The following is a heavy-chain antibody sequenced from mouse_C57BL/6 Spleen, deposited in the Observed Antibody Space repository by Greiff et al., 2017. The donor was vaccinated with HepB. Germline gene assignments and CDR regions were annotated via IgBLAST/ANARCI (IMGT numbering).Heavy chain of an antibody. CDR1: GYTFTSYC. Sequence: QVQLQQPGAELVRPGTSVKLSCKASGYTFTSYCMHWVKQRPGQGLEWIGVIDPSDSYTNYNQKFKGKATLTVDTSSSTAYMQLSSLTSEDSAVYYCARSDGYFDYWGQGTTLTVSS. D-gene: IGHD2-3*01. CDR2: IDPSDSYT. J-gene: IGHJ2*01. V-gene: IGHV1-59*01. CDR3: ARSDGYFDY.